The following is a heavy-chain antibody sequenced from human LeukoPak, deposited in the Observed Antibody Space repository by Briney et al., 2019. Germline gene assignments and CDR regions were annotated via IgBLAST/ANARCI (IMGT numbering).Heavy chain of an antibody. CDR3: ARHLAPYRPFHD. J-gene: IGHJ4*02. V-gene: IGHV4-4*09. CDR2: MYTSVTT. CDR1: GASISTYY. Sequence: SETLSLTCTVSGASISTYYWTWVRQPPGKGLEWIGSMYTSVTTKYDPSLKSRGTISVDTSKNRSSLNLISVTAADTAVYYCARHLAPYRPFHDWGQGSLVTVSS. D-gene: IGHD1-14*01.